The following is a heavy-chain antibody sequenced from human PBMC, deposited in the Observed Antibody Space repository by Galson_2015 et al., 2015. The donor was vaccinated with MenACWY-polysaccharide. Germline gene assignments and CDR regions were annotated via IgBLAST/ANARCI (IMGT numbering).Heavy chain of an antibody. Sequence: SVKDSCKASGYTFTSYEINWVRQATGQGLEWMGWLNPNSGNTGFAQKFQDRVTMTWDTSISTAYMELSSLRSEDAAVYYCVRDPYPGPRSGPDYWGQGTLVTVSS. J-gene: IGHJ4*02. CDR2: LNPNSGNT. V-gene: IGHV1-8*01. D-gene: IGHD1-1*01. CDR3: VRDPYPGPRSGPDY. CDR1: GYTFTSYE.